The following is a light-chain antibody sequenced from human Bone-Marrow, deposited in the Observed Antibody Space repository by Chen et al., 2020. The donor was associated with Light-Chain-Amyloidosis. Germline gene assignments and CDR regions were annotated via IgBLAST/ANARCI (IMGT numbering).Light chain of an antibody. CDR3: QVWDRSSDRPV. Sequence: SYVLTQPSSVSVATGQPATIACGGNNIRSTSVHWYQQTPGQAPLLVVYDDSDRPSGIPERLSGSNSGNTATLTISRVEAGDEADYYCQVWDRSSDRPVFGGGTKLTVL. CDR1: NIRSTS. J-gene: IGLJ3*02. V-gene: IGLV3-21*02. CDR2: DDS.